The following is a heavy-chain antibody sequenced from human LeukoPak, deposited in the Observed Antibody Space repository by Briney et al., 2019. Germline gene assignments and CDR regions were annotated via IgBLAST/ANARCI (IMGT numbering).Heavy chain of an antibody. Sequence: PSETRSLTCTVAGGSISSSSYYWGWIRQPPGKGLEWIGTIYYSGSTYYNPSLQSRVTISVDTSKNQFSLKLRPVTAADTGVYYCARRPQYTSSWSNFDYWGQGTLVTVSS. CDR2: IYYSGST. J-gene: IGHJ4*02. V-gene: IGHV4-39*01. D-gene: IGHD6-13*01. CDR1: GGSISSSSYY. CDR3: ARRPQYTSSWSNFDY.